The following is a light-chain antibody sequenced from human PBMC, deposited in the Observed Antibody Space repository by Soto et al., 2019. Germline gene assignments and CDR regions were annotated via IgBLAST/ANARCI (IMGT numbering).Light chain of an antibody. V-gene: IGKV3-20*01. CDR2: GAS. J-gene: IGKJ1*01. CDR3: HHYGSSPT. CDR1: QTINNNY. Sequence: EMVLTQSPGTLSLSPGERATLSCRASQTINNNYLAWYQQNPGQPPRLLIYGASSRATGIPDRFSGSRSGTDFTLTISRLEPEDFAVYYCHHYGSSPTFGQGTKVEIK.